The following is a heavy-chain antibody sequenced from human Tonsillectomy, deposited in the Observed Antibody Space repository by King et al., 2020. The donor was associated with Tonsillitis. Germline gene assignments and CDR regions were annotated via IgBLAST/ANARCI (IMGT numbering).Heavy chain of an antibody. Sequence: MQLQESGPGLVKPSETLSLTCTASGGSISSTTYYWGWIRQPPGQGLEWIGSVYYSGNTYYNPSLKSRVTIPVATSKNQFSLKLSSVTAADTAVYYCARLDYDILTGTGFDPWGQGTLVTVSS. V-gene: IGHV4-39*07. CDR1: GGSISSTTYY. J-gene: IGHJ5*02. CDR3: ARLDYDILTGTGFDP. CDR2: VYYSGNT. D-gene: IGHD3-9*01.